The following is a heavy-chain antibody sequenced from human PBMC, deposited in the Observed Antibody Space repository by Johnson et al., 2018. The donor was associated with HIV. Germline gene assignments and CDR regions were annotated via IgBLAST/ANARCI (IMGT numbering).Heavy chain of an antibody. Sequence: QVQLVESGGDVVQPGGSLRLSCAASGFPFSTYNMHWVREAPGKGLEWVTFIRFDGTNKYYVDSVKGRFTISRDNAKNSLYLQMNSLRAEDTAVYYCSRHSPRGYSGYDAFDIWGQGTMVTVSS. CDR1: GFPFSTYN. CDR2: IRFDGTNK. V-gene: IGHV3-30*02. D-gene: IGHD5-12*01. CDR3: SRHSPRGYSGYDAFDI. J-gene: IGHJ3*02.